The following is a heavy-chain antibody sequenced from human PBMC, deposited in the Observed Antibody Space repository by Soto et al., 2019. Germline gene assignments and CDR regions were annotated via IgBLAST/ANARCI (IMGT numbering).Heavy chain of an antibody. Sequence: QVQLVQSGPEVKKPGASVKVSCKTSGYTFTSYGISWVRQAPGQGLEWMGGSPTDKGKTTYAPKFQGRVAMTTDPSTITASMELRSLISDDTAVYYCATRSPAFDYWGQGTLVTVSS. CDR2: SPTDKGKT. V-gene: IGHV1-18*01. CDR1: GYTFTSYG. CDR3: ATRSPAFDY. J-gene: IGHJ4*02.